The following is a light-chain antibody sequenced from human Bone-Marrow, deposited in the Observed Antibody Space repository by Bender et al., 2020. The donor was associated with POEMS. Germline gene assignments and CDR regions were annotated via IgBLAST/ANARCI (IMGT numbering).Light chain of an antibody. CDR3: QAWDTYSVI. V-gene: IGLV3-1*01. CDR2: QDT. J-gene: IGLJ2*01. CDR1: DLGDKN. Sequence: SYEVTQPPSVSVSPGQTASITCSGDDLGDKNVAWYQQKPGQSPVLVIYQDTKRPSGIPERFSGSNSGTTATLTISGTQAMDEADYYCQAWDTYSVIFGGGTKLTVL.